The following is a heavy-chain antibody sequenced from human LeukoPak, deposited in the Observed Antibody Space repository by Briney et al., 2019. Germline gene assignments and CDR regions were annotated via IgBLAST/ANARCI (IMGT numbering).Heavy chain of an antibody. CDR1: GGTFSSYA. Sequence: GASVKVSCKASGGTFSSYAISWVRQAPGQGLEWMGGIIPIFGTANYAQKFQGRVTITTDESTSTAYMELSSLRSEDTAVYYCARGTPPITIFGVDEGIYYFDYWGQGTLVTVSS. D-gene: IGHD3-3*01. J-gene: IGHJ4*02. V-gene: IGHV1-69*05. CDR2: IIPIFGTA. CDR3: ARGTPPITIFGVDEGIYYFDY.